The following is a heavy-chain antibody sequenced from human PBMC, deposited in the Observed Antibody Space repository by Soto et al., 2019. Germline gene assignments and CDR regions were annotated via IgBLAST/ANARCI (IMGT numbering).Heavy chain of an antibody. Sequence: LETLSFTCTVSGGSFKSGSYSWSWIRQPPGKGLEWIGYVYHTGRTGYNPSLKSRVSISMDTSKNQFSLNLDSVTAADTAVYFCARDFAYFDSWGQGTLVTVSS. V-gene: IGHV4-61*01. J-gene: IGHJ4*02. CDR2: VYHTGRT. CDR3: ARDFAYFDS. D-gene: IGHD3-3*01. CDR1: GGSFKSGSYS.